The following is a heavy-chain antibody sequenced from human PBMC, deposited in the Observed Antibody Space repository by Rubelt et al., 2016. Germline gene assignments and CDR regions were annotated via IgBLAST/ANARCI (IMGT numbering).Heavy chain of an antibody. D-gene: IGHD2-15*01. CDR2: ISWNSGSI. Sequence: GISWNSGSIGYADSVKGRFTISRDNSKNTLYLQMNSLRAEDTAVYYCARAQEGGSDRSGGKEGYYYYYGMDVWGQGTTVTVSS. CDR3: ARAQEGGSDRSGGKEGYYYYYGMDV. V-gene: IGHV3-9*01. J-gene: IGHJ6*02.